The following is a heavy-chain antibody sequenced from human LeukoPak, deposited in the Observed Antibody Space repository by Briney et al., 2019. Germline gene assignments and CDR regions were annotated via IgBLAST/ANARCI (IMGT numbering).Heavy chain of an antibody. CDR1: GGSISNYY. J-gene: IGHJ4*02. V-gene: IGHV4-4*07. D-gene: IGHD6-19*01. Sequence: SETLSLTCTVSGGSISNYYWNWIRQPAGKGLEWIGRTYTSGTTNYNPSLKSRVSMSVDTSKNQFSLKLSSVTAADTAVYYCARGKVVAGTPGQNSWDHWGQGTLVTVSS. CDR2: TYTSGTT. CDR3: ARGKVVAGTPGQNSWDH.